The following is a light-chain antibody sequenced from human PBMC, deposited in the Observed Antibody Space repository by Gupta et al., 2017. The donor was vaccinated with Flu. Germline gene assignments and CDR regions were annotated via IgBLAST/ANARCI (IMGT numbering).Light chain of an antibody. CDR1: QSNRRY. V-gene: IGKV1-39*01. Sequence: IQITQSPSPLSSSVGERVTITCRASQSNRRYLNWYPQKPGKAPKVLIYTASRLRSGVPSRFRGSGSGTDFALTITSLQPEDLATYYCQRRYNDPPEYSFGQGTKLEIK. CDR3: QRRYNDPPEYS. J-gene: IGKJ2*03. CDR2: TAS.